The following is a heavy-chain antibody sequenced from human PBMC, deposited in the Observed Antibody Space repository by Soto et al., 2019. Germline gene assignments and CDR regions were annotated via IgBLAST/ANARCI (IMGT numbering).Heavy chain of an antibody. J-gene: IGHJ4*02. CDR3: ARHGSN. V-gene: IGHV4-4*07. Sequence: LSLTCTVSGASISGFYWSWIRKSAGKGLEWIGRIYATGTTDYNPSLKSRVMMSVDTSKKQFSLKLRSVTAADTAVYYCARHGSNWGQGTLVTVSS. CDR2: IYATGTT. CDR1: GASISGFY.